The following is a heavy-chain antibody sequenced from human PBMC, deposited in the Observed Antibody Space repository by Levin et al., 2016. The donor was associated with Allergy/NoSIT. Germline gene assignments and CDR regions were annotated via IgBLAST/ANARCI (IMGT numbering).Heavy chain of an antibody. CDR2: IYPSDSDA. CDR1: GYTFTSYW. CDR3: ARHINYGAYPSSFDY. D-gene: IGHD3-16*01. V-gene: IGHV5-51*01. J-gene: IGHJ4*02. Sequence: GGSLRLSCKASGYTFTSYWIGWVRQVPGKGLEWMGVIYPSDSDARYSPSFLDHVTISADKSFRTAYLQWSSLQASDTAMYFCARHINYGAYPSSFDYWGQGTLVTVSS.